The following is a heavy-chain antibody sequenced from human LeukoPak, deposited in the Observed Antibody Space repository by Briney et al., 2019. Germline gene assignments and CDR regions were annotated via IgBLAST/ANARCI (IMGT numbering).Heavy chain of an antibody. Sequence: ASETLSLTCPVSGGSISSGGYYWSWIRQHPGKGLEWIGYIHHSGSTYYNPSLKSRVAMSVDTSNNQFSLRLSSVTAADTAVYYCARDTSGYTQLDYWGQGTLVTVSS. V-gene: IGHV4-31*03. D-gene: IGHD3-22*01. J-gene: IGHJ4*02. CDR2: IHHSGST. CDR1: GGSISSGGYY. CDR3: ARDTSGYTQLDY.